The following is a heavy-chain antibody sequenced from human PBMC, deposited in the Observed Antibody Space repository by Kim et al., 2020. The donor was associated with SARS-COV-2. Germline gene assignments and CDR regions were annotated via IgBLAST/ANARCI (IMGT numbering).Heavy chain of an antibody. CDR1: GGSISSGDYY. J-gene: IGHJ6*04. D-gene: IGHD6-19*01. CDR2: IYYSGST. Sequence: SETLSPTCTVSGGSISSGDYYWSWIRQPPGKGLEWIGYIYYSGSTYYNPSLKSRVTISVDTSKNQFSLKLSSVTAADTAVYYCARVPQAVAGFYYYYYGMDAWGEGTTVTVSS. CDR3: ARVPQAVAGFYYYYYGMDA. V-gene: IGHV4-30-4*01.